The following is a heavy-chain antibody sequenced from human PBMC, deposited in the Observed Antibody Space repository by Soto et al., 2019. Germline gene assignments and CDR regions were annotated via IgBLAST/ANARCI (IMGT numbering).Heavy chain of an antibody. V-gene: IGHV1-8*01. D-gene: IGHD2-2*01. CDR3: ARSTHPSTPWSVYYYYCLDV. Sequence: ASVKVSCKASGYTFTSYDINWVRQATGQGLEWMGWMNPNSGNTGYAQKIQGRVTMTRNTSISTAYIELSSLRSEDTAVYFCARSTHPSTPWSVYYYYCLDVWGKGTTVTVSS. CDR1: GYTFTSYD. CDR2: MNPNSGNT. J-gene: IGHJ6*03.